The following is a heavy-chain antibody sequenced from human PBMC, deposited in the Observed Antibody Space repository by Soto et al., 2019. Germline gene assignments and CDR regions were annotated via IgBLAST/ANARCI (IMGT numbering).Heavy chain of an antibody. Sequence: PGGSLRLSCAASRFTFSAYEMHWFRQAPGKGLEWVSYISTSGSTVYYADSVKGRFTVSRDNTRNSLYLQMDSLRDEDTALYYCVRYCGTTLCNGVATRTFDYWDQGTLVTVSS. V-gene: IGHV3-48*03. D-gene: IGHD5-12*01. CDR1: RFTFSAYE. CDR2: ISTSGSTV. CDR3: VRYCGTTLCNGVATRTFDY. J-gene: IGHJ4*02.